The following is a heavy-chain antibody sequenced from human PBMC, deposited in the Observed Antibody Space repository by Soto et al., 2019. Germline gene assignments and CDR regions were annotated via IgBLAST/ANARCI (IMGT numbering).Heavy chain of an antibody. D-gene: IGHD1-26*01. V-gene: IGHV3-23*01. CDR3: AKVARGLGVGHAALN. CDR1: GHTFHSYD. CDR2: IRGSGDNT. J-gene: IGHJ4*02. Sequence: EVQLLESGGGLVQPGGSLRLSCVASGHTFHSYDMNWVRQAPGKGLEWVSYIRGSGDNTYYADSVRGRFTISRDDSRDTLYLQMNSLRAEDTAVYYCAKVARGLGVGHAALNLGQGSAVTVSS.